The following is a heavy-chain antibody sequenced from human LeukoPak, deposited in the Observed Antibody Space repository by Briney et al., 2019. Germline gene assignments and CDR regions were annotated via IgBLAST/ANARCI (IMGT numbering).Heavy chain of an antibody. CDR3: ARSGRGYDDAFDI. J-gene: IGHJ3*02. CDR2: ISGSVGST. CDR1: GFTFSRHA. V-gene: IGHV3-23*01. Sequence: GGSLRLSCAASGFTFSRHAMSWVRQAPGKGLYWVSAISGSVGSTYYADSVKGRFTISRDNAKNSLSLQMNSLRAEDTAVYYCARSGRGYDDAFDIWGQGTMVTVSS. D-gene: IGHD5-12*01.